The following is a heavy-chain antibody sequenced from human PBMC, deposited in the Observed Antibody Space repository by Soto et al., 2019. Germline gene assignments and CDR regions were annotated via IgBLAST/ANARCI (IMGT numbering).Heavy chain of an antibody. CDR1: GFTFSTYS. CDR2: ISSRSDI. Sequence: GGSLRLSCVGSGFTFSTYSINWVRQAPGKGLEWVSSISSRSDIYYADSVKGRFTISRDSAKNSVSLQMNSLRAEDTAVYYCAREYTAWPLAYGLDVWGQGTTVTVSS. J-gene: IGHJ6*02. CDR3: AREYTAWPLAYGLDV. D-gene: IGHD2-2*02. V-gene: IGHV3-21*01.